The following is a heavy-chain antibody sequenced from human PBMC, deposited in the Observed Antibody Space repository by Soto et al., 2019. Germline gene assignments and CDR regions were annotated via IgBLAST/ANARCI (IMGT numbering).Heavy chain of an antibody. CDR2: ISSSGSTR. V-gene: IGHV3-48*03. D-gene: IGHD2-21*02. Sequence: EVQLVESGGGLVQPGGSLRLSCAASGFTFSSYEMNWVRQAPGKGLEWVSYISSSGSTRYYADSVKGRFTISRDNAKNSLYLQMNSLRAEDTAVYYCARAHCGGDCVLDYWGQGTLVTVSS. CDR1: GFTFSSYE. CDR3: ARAHCGGDCVLDY. J-gene: IGHJ4*02.